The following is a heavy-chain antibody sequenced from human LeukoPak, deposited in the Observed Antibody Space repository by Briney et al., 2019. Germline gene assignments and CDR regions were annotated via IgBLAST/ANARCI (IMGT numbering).Heavy chain of an antibody. J-gene: IGHJ4*02. Sequence: PSETLSLTCTVSGGSISSSSYYWGWIRQPPGKGLEWIGSLYHSGSTFYNPSLKSRVTISVDTSKNQFSLKLNSVTAADTAVYYCAIPYYYGSGSCLYGGQGTLVTVSS. CDR3: AIPYYYGSGSCLY. CDR1: GGSISSSSYY. D-gene: IGHD3-10*01. CDR2: LYHSGST. V-gene: IGHV4-39*01.